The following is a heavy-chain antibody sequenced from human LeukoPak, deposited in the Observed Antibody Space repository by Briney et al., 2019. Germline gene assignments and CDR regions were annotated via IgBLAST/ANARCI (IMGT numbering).Heavy chain of an antibody. Sequence: GGSLRLSCAASVFTFSRDDMTWVRQPPGKRPEWVSPISGNGAGTHYIDSVRSRFILSRDNSKKTGYLQINSLRAEDTAIYYCAREDSSMVLSLDYWGQGTLVTVSS. CDR2: ISGNGAGT. CDR1: VFTFSRDD. CDR3: AREDSSMVLSLDY. J-gene: IGHJ4*02. D-gene: IGHD5-18*01. V-gene: IGHV3-23*01.